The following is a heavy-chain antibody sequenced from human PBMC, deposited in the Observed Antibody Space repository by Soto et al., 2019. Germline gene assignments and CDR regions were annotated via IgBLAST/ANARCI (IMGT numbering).Heavy chain of an antibody. Sequence: GGSLRLSCAASGSTFSSYGMHWVRQAPGKGLEWVAVISYDGSNKYYADSVKGRFTISRDNSKNTLYLQMNSLRAEDTVLYYCAKDIHLWFGEDYDFDYWGQGTLVTVSS. J-gene: IGHJ4*02. D-gene: IGHD3-10*01. V-gene: IGHV3-30*18. CDR3: AKDIHLWFGEDYDFDY. CDR2: ISYDGSNK. CDR1: GSTFSSYG.